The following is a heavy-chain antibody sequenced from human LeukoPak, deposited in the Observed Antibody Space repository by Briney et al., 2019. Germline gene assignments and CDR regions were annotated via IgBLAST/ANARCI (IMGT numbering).Heavy chain of an antibody. Sequence: PGGSLRLSCAASEFTFSSYNLNWLRQAPGKGLKWVSYISSSSSTIYYADSVKGRFTISRDNAKNSLYLQMNSLRAEDTAVYYCARRAARGRFDPWGQGTLVTVSS. CDR1: EFTFSSYN. J-gene: IGHJ5*02. CDR3: ARRAARGRFDP. D-gene: IGHD6-6*01. V-gene: IGHV3-48*01. CDR2: ISSSSSTI.